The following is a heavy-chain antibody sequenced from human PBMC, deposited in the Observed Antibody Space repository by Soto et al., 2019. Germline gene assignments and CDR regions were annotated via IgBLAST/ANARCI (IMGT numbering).Heavy chain of an antibody. D-gene: IGHD3-3*01. CDR2: INAGNGNT. V-gene: IGHV1-3*01. CDR1: GSTFTSYA. J-gene: IGHJ4*02. Sequence: ASLKVSCKSSGSTFTSYAMHCVRHSPGQRLELMGWINAGNGNTKYSQKFQGRVTITRDTSASTAYMELSSLRSEDTAVYYCARVQSDFWSGYLATAEYWGQGTLVTVSS. CDR3: ARVQSDFWSGYLATAEY.